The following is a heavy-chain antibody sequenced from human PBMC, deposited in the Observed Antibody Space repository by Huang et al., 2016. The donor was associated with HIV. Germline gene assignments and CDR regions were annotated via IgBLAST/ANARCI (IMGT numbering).Heavy chain of an antibody. CDR3: AKDKLQWELLYGMDV. CDR1: GFTFTSYG. V-gene: IGHV3-30*18. J-gene: IGHJ6*02. D-gene: IGHD1-26*01. CDR2: ISYDGNNK. Sequence: QVQLAESGGGLVQPGNSLRLSCEASGFTFTSYGMHWVRQAPRKGLEWVAAISYDGNNKNYEDSVKGRVTSSRDNSKNTLSLQMNSLRPEDTAVYYCAKDKLQWELLYGMDVWGQGTTVTVSS.